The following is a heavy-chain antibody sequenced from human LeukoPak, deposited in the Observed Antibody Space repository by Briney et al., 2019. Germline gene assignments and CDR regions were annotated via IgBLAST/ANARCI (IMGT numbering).Heavy chain of an antibody. Sequence: GGSLRLSCAASGFALSNFAMTWVRQAPGKGLEWVSVISASGGGRYYADSVKGRFTISRDNSKDMLYLQMDSLRAEDTAVYFCAKQAAGSSTWYSLHFDYWGQGTLVTVSS. D-gene: IGHD2-2*01. J-gene: IGHJ4*02. CDR1: GFALSNFA. CDR3: AKQAAGSSTWYSLHFDY. CDR2: ISASGGGR. V-gene: IGHV3-23*01.